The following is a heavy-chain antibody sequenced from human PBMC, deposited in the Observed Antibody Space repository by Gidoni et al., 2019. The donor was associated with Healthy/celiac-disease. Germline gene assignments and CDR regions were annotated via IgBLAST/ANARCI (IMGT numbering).Heavy chain of an antibody. CDR3: AGLKTPGGTDAFDI. Sequence: QVQLQESGPGLVTPSESLALTCTASGGPISGYYWSWIRQPPGKGLEWIWYISYSGSPTYNPSLKSRVTISVDTSKNQFSLKLSSVTAADTAVYYCAGLKTPGGTDAFDIWGQGTMVTVSS. D-gene: IGHD3-16*01. CDR1: GGPISGYY. V-gene: IGHV4-59*08. CDR2: ISYSGSP. J-gene: IGHJ3*02.